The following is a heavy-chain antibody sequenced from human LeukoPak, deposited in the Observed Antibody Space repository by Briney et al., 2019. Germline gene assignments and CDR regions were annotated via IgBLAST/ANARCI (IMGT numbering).Heavy chain of an antibody. CDR2: INSDGSST. Sequence: GGSLRLSCAASGFTFSSYWMHWFRQAPGKGLVWVSRINSDGSSTSYADSVKGRFTISRDNAKNTLYLQMNSLRAEDTAVYYCARAPGYFDWLLEEYFDYWGQGTLVTVSS. J-gene: IGHJ4*02. D-gene: IGHD3-9*01. V-gene: IGHV3-74*01. CDR1: GFTFSSYW. CDR3: ARAPGYFDWLLEEYFDY.